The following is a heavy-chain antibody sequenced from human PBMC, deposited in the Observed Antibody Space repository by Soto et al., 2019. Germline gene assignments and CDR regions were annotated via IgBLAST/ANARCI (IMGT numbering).Heavy chain of an antibody. CDR1: GDSISSGGYH. Sequence: QVQLQESGPGLVEPSQTLSLTCNVSGDSISSGGYHWSWIRQHPGKGLEWIVYIYYSGDTYYNPSLNSRVAISVHASKKQFSPNLSSATAADTAVYYCARLAYSSRGGQFFDYWGQGVLVTVSS. D-gene: IGHD6-13*01. J-gene: IGHJ4*02. V-gene: IGHV4-31*03. CDR3: ARLAYSSRGGQFFDY. CDR2: IYYSGDT.